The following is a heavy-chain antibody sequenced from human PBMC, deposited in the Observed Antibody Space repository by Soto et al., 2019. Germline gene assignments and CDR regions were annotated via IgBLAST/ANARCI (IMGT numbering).Heavy chain of an antibody. V-gene: IGHV4-34*01. D-gene: IGHD3-10*01. CDR3: ARDFGAGSHFDH. CDR1: GGSLTDYW. Sequence: SETLSHTCAVYGGSLTDYWWTWIRQTPGKGLEWIGEINHIGESNHNPSLKSRVTISLDTSQNQFSLKLTSVTVADTAVYYCARDFGAGSHFDHWGQGSLVTVSS. J-gene: IGHJ4*02. CDR2: INHIGES.